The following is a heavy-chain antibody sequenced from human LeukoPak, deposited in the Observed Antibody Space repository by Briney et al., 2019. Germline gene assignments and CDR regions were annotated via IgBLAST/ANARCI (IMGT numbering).Heavy chain of an antibody. CDR3: AKDLFPGVAAAGSDY. D-gene: IGHD6-13*01. Sequence: GRSLRLSCAASGFTFSSYGMHWVRQAPGKGLEWVALISYDGSNKYYADSVKGRFTISRDNSKNTLYLQMNSLRAEDTAVYYCAKDLFPGVAAAGSDYWGQGTLVTVSS. V-gene: IGHV3-30*18. CDR1: GFTFSSYG. CDR2: ISYDGSNK. J-gene: IGHJ4*02.